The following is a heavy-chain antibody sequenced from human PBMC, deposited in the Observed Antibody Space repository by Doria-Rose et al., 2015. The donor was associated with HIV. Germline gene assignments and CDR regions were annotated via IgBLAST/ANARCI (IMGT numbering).Heavy chain of an antibody. Sequence: QVTLKESGPVLVKPTETLTLTCTVSGVSLSSPGMGVSWIRQPPGKALEWLANIFSDDEGSYKASLKSRLTISRATSKSQVVLTMTDMDPVDTATYYCARIKSSRWYHKYYFDFWGQGTLVIASA. D-gene: IGHD6-13*01. V-gene: IGHV2-26*01. CDR2: IFSDDEG. CDR3: ARIKSSRWYHKYYFDF. J-gene: IGHJ4*02. CDR1: GVSLSSPGMG.